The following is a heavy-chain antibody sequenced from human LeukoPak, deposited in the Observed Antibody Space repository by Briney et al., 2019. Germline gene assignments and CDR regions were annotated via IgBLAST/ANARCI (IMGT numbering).Heavy chain of an antibody. CDR3: AKASGIVLNGPFDY. Sequence: PGGSLRLSCAASGFTFSSYDMHWVRQAPGKGLEWVAFIRYDGSYKYYADSVKGRFTISRDNSKNALYLQLISLRVEDTAAYYCAKASGIVLNGPFDYWGRGTLVAVSS. D-gene: IGHD2/OR15-2a*01. CDR2: IRYDGSYK. V-gene: IGHV3-30*02. CDR1: GFTFSSYD. J-gene: IGHJ4*02.